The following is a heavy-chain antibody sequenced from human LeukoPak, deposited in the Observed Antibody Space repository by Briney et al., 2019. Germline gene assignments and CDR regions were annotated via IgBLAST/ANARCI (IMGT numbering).Heavy chain of an antibody. D-gene: IGHD3-3*01. J-gene: IGHJ4*02. CDR2: ISAYNGNT. V-gene: IGHV1-18*01. CDR3: ARDHSYDFWSGYYNY. Sequence: ASVKVSCKASGYTFTSYGISWVRQAPGQGLEWMGWISAYNGNTNYAQKLQGRVTMTTDTSTSTAYMELRSLRSDDTAVYYCARDHSYDFWSGYYNYWGQGTLVTVSS. CDR1: GYTFTSYG.